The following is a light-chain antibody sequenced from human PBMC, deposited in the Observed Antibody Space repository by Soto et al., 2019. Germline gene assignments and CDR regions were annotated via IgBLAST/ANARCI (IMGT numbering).Light chain of an antibody. CDR1: QSVSSS. J-gene: IGKJ5*01. CDR2: GVS. V-gene: IGKV3-20*01. CDR3: QQYSISYT. Sequence: EIVMTQSPATLALSPGERATLSFRASQSVSSSLAWYQQKTGQAPRLLIYGVSSRATGIPDRFSGSGSGTDFTLTISRLEPEDFAVYYCQQYSISYTFGQGTRLEIK.